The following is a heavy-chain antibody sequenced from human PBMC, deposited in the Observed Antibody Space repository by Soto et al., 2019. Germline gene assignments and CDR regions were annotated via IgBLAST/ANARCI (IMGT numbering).Heavy chain of an antibody. J-gene: IGHJ5*02. CDR3: ATYYDIGWFDP. V-gene: IGHV1-18*01. CDR2: ISAYNGNT. CDR1: GYTCTSYG. D-gene: IGHD3-9*01. Sequence: QVQLVQSGAEVKTPGASVKVSCKASGYTCTSYGIRWVRQAPGQGLEWMGWISAYNGNTNYAQKLQGRVTMTTDTSTSTAYMELRSLSSDDTAVYYCATYYDIGWFDPWGQGTLVTVSS.